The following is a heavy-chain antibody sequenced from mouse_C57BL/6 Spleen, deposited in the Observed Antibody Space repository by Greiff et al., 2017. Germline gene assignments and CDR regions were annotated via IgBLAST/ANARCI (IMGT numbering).Heavy chain of an antibody. CDR2: ISSGGDYI. D-gene: IGHD2-1*01. CDR1: GFTFSSYA. J-gene: IGHJ4*01. Sequence: EVQLVESGEGLVKPGGSLKLSCAASGFTFSSYAMSWVRQTPGKRLEWVEYISSGGDYIYYADTVKGRFTISRDNARNTLYLQMSSLTSEDTAMYYCTREGLLYYYAMTWWNEGSSVTVSS. V-gene: IGHV5-9-1*02. CDR3: TREGLLYYYAMTW.